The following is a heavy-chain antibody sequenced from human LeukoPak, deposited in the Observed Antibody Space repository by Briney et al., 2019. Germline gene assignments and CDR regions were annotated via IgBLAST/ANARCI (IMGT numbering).Heavy chain of an antibody. V-gene: IGHV4-39*01. CDR1: GGSINSRTYY. CDR2: IYYSGST. J-gene: IGHJ4*02. D-gene: IGHD3-22*01. CDR3: ARIYYDSSGYYYEFDY. Sequence: SETLSLTCTVSGGSINSRTYYWGWICQPPRKGLEWIGNIYYSGSTFYNPSLKSRIAISIDTSNNEFSLKLSSVTAADTAVYYCARIYYDSSGYYYEFDYWGQGTLVTVSS.